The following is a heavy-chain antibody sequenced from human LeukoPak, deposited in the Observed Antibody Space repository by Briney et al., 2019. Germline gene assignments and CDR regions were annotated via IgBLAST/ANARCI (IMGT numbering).Heavy chain of an antibody. CDR1: GDSISSTNW. Sequence: SETLSPTCAVSGDSISSTNWWNWVRQPPGKGLEWIGRIYTSGSTNYNPSLKSRVTISVDTSKNQFSLKLSSVTAADTAVYYCARDLYLRGYCSGGSCYSWFDPWGQGTLVTVSS. D-gene: IGHD2-15*01. V-gene: IGHV4-4*02. CDR2: IYTSGST. J-gene: IGHJ5*02. CDR3: ARDLYLRGYCSGGSCYSWFDP.